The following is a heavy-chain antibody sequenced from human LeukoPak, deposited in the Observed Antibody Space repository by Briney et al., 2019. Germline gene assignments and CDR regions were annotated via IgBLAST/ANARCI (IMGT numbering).Heavy chain of an antibody. V-gene: IGHV4-34*01. CDR3: ARDLRYGGYFDY. CDR2: INHSGST. J-gene: IGHJ4*02. CDR1: GGSFSGYY. Sequence: SETLSLTCAVYGGSFSGYYWSWIRQPPGKGLEWIGEINHSGSTNYNPSLKSRVTISVDTSKNQFSLKLSSVTAADTAVYYCARDLRYGGYFDYWGQGTLVTVSS. D-gene: IGHD1-26*01.